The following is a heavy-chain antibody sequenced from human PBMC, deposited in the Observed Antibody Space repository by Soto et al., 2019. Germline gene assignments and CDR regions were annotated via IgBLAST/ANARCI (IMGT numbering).Heavy chain of an antibody. CDR2: ISAYNGNT. Sequence: ASVKVSCKASGYTFTSYGISWVRQAPGQGLEWMGWISAYNGNTDYPQKLQGRVTMTTDTSTSTAYMELRSLRSDDTAVYYCARDKGLWAYYYYGMDVWGQGTTVTVSS. CDR3: ARDKGLWAYYYYGMDV. D-gene: IGHD5-18*01. J-gene: IGHJ6*02. V-gene: IGHV1-18*01. CDR1: GYTFTSYG.